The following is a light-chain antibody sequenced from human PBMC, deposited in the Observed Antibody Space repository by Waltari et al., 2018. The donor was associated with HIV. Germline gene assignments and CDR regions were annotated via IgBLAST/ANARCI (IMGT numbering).Light chain of an antibody. V-gene: IGKV3-15*01. CDR2: AAS. CDR3: QQYDNGYT. Sequence: EIVMTQSPATLSVSPGERATLSCMASQRLSSNLAWHQQKPGQAPRLLIYAASTRATGIPARFSGSGSGTEFTLTISSLQSEDFALYYGQQYDNGYTFGQGTKLEIK. CDR1: QRLSSN. J-gene: IGKJ2*01.